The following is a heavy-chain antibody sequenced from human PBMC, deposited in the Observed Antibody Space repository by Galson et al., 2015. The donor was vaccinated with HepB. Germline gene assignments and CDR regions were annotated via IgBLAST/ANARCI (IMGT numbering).Heavy chain of an antibody. CDR3: AADSGSYYSEVFY. D-gene: IGHD1-26*01. CDR2: INTNTGNP. J-gene: IGHJ4*02. V-gene: IGHV7-4-1*02. Sequence: SVRVSCKASGYTFTSYAMNWVRQAPGQGLEWMGWINTNTGNPTYAQGFTGRFVFSLDTSVSTAYLQISSLKAEDTAVYYCAADSGSYYSEVFYWGQGTLVTVSS. CDR1: GYTFTSYA.